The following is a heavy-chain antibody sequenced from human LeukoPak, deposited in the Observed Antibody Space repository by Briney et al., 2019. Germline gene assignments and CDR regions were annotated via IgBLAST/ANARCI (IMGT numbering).Heavy chain of an antibody. V-gene: IGHV3-30*18. J-gene: IGHJ4*02. D-gene: IGHD4-17*01. CDR1: GFTFSSYG. Sequence: GGSLRLSCAASGFTFSSYGIHWVRQAPGKGLEWVAVISYDGTNKYYVDSVKGRFTISRDNSKNTLYLQMNSLRAEDTAVYYCAKDGLTGDHEIDYWGQGTLVTVSS. CDR2: ISYDGTNK. CDR3: AKDGLTGDHEIDY.